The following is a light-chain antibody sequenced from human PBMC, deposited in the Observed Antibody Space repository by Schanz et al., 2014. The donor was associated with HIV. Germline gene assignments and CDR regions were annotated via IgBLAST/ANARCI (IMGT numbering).Light chain of an antibody. V-gene: IGLV2-8*01. CDR2: DVS. Sequence: QSVLTQPPSASGSPGQSVTISCTGTNSDVGGHNYVSWFQQHPGKAPKLMIYDVSNRPSGVSNRFSGSKSGNTASLTISGLQAEDEGDYYCGSYAHSNRWVFGGGTKLTVL. J-gene: IGLJ3*02. CDR1: NSDVGGHNY. CDR3: GSYAHSNRWV.